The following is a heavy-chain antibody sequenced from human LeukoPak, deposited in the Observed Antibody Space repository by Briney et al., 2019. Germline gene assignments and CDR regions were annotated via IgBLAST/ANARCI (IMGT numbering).Heavy chain of an antibody. CDR2: IYYSGST. J-gene: IGHJ4*02. Sequence: PSETLSLTCTVSGGSISSYYWSWIRQPPGKGLEWIGYIYYSGSTNYNPSLKSRVTISVDTSKNQFSLKLSSVTAADTAVYYCARYSNYQMFDYWGQETLVTVSS. CDR3: ARYSNYQMFDY. CDR1: GGSISSYY. D-gene: IGHD4-11*01. V-gene: IGHV4-59*01.